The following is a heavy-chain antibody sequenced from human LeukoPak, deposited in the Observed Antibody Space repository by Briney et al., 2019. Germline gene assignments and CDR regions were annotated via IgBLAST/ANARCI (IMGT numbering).Heavy chain of an antibody. CDR3: ARGRWSATTASYYLDF. CDR1: EYTFTDYA. V-gene: IGHV1-3*01. J-gene: IGHJ4*02. Sequence: ASVKVSCKASEYTFTDYAINWVRQAPGQRLEWMGWINAGNGNTRYSQRFQGRVTITRDTSTSTAYMELSSLTSEDTAVYYCARGRWSATTASYYLDFWGQGTLVTVSS. D-gene: IGHD5-24*01. CDR2: INAGNGNT.